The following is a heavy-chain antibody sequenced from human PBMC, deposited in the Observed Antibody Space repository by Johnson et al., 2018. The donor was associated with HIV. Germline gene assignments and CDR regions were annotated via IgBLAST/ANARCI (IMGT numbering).Heavy chain of an antibody. Sequence: QVLLVESGGGVVQPGRSLRLSCAASGFTFSSYAMHWVRQAPGKGLEWVAVISYDGSNKYYADSVKGRFTISRDNSKNTLYLQMNSLGPEDTAVFYCARVTSSVTTAKYGAFDIWGQGTMVTVSS. V-gene: IGHV3-30*04. D-gene: IGHD4-17*01. CDR2: ISYDGSNK. CDR3: ARVTSSVTTAKYGAFDI. CDR1: GFTFSSYA. J-gene: IGHJ3*02.